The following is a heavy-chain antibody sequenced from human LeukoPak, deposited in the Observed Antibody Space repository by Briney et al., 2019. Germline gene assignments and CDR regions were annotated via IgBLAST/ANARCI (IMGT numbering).Heavy chain of an antibody. Sequence: GRSLRLSCAASGVIFSSYAMHWVRQSPGKGLEWVAVISYDGSNKYYADSVKGRFTISRDNSKNTLYLQMNSLRAEDTAVYYCARDLSDILTGPFDYWGQGTLVTVSS. CDR2: ISYDGSNK. CDR1: GVIFSSYA. J-gene: IGHJ4*02. CDR3: ARDLSDILTGPFDY. D-gene: IGHD3-9*01. V-gene: IGHV3-30-3*01.